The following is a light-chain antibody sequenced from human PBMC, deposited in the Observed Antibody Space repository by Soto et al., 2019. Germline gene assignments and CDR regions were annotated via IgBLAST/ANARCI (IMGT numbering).Light chain of an antibody. CDR2: AAS. CDR1: QGISSY. J-gene: IGKJ5*01. CDR3: QQSYSTLSIT. Sequence: DIQLTQSPSSLSASVGDRVTITCRLSQGISSYLNWYRQKPGKAPKLLIYAASSLQSGVPSRFSGSGSGTDFTLTISSLQPEDFATYYCQQSYSTLSITFGQGTRLEIK. V-gene: IGKV1-39*01.